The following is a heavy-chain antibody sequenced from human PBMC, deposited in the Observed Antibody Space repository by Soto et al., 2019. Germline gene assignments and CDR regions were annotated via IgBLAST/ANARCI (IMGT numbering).Heavy chain of an antibody. CDR3: ATSQRQRRHYYYYGMDV. D-gene: IGHD2-2*01. CDR2: ISYDASNK. J-gene: IGHJ6*02. CDR1: GFTFSSYG. Sequence: QVQLVESGGGVVQPGRSLRLSCAASGFTFSSYGMHWVRQAPGKGLEWVAVISYDASNKYYADSVKGRFTISRDNTKNTLYLQMNSLRAEDTAVYYCATSQRQRRHYYYYGMDVWGQGTTVTVSS. V-gene: IGHV3-30*03.